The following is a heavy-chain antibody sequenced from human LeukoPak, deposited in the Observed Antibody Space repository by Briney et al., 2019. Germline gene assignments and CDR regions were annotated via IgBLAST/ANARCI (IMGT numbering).Heavy chain of an antibody. J-gene: IGHJ4*02. D-gene: IGHD2-2*01. CDR1: GFTFSSYG. CDR3: AKALYCSSTSCPVLDY. Sequence: GRSLRLSCAASGFTFSSYGMHWVRQAPGKGLEWVAVISYDGSNKYYADSVKGRFTISRDNSKNTLYLQMNSLRAEDTAVYYCAKALYCSSTSCPVLDYWGQGTLVTVSS. CDR2: ISYDGSNK. V-gene: IGHV3-30*18.